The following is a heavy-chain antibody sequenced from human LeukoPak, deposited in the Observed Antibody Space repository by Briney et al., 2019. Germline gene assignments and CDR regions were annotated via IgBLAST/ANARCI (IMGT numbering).Heavy chain of an antibody. CDR2: ISSSSSYI. CDR3: ARITWIQKRYYFDY. CDR1: GFTFSSYS. J-gene: IGHJ4*02. V-gene: IGHV3-21*04. D-gene: IGHD5-18*01. Sequence: GGSLRLSCAASGFTFSSYSMNWVRQAPGKGLEWVSSISSSSSYIYYADSVKGRFTIFRDNAKNSLYLQMNSLRAEDTAVYYCARITWIQKRYYFDYWGQGTLVTVSS.